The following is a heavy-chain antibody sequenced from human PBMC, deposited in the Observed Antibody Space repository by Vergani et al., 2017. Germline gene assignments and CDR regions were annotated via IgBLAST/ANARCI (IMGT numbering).Heavy chain of an antibody. V-gene: IGHV4-39*07. CDR2: IYYSGST. CDR3: AREVDGYNFQSAVTRNYYYYGMDV. Sequence: QLQLQESGPGLVKPSETLSLTCTVSGGSISSSSYYWGWIRQPPGKGLEWIGSIYYSGSTYYNPSLKSRVTIAVDTSKNQFSLKLSSVTAADTAVYYCAREVDGYNFQSAVTRNYYYYGMDVWGQGTTVTVSS. J-gene: IGHJ6*02. CDR1: GGSISSSSYY. D-gene: IGHD5-24*01.